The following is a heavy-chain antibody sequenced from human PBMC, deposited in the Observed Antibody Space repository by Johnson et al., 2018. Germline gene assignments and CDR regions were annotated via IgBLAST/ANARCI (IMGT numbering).Heavy chain of an antibody. V-gene: IGHV3-21*01. CDR1: GFTFSRYT. CDR3: AGDWEEMATITGYFQH. Sequence: EVQLVESGGGLVKPGGSLRLSCAASGFTFSRYTLNWVRQAPGKGLEWVSSISSNSAYIYYADSVKGRFTISRDNAKNSLYLQMNSVRAEDTAVYYCAGDWEEMATITGYFQHWGQGTLVTVSS. J-gene: IGHJ1*01. D-gene: IGHD5-24*01. CDR2: ISSNSAYI.